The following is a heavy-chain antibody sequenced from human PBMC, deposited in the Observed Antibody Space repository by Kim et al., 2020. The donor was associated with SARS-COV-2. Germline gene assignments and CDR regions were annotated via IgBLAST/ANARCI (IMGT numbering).Heavy chain of an antibody. CDR3: TAYALHLHRSGRRKFGYFDS. J-gene: IGHJ4*02. Sequence: ASVKVSCKLSGYTLIELAVHWVRQAPGKGLEWMGGFDPEDGEKIYAQKFQGRVTMTEDTSTDTVYMELRSLRSEDTAVYYCTAYALHLHRSGRRKFGYFDSWGQGTLVTVSS. CDR1: GYTLIELA. D-gene: IGHD6-19*01. CDR2: FDPEDGEK. V-gene: IGHV1-24*01.